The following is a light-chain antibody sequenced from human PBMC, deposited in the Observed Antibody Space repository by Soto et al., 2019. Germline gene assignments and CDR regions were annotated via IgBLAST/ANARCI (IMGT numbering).Light chain of an antibody. CDR2: EGS. Sequence: QSALSHPASVSGSPGHSITISCTGTSSDVGSFNLVSWYQHHPGKIPRLIIYEGSRRPSGVSDRFSASKSGNAASLTISGLQAEEEADYYCCSYATDSYYVFGTGTKVTVL. V-gene: IGLV2-23*01. J-gene: IGLJ1*01. CDR3: CSYATDSYYV. CDR1: SSDVGSFNL.